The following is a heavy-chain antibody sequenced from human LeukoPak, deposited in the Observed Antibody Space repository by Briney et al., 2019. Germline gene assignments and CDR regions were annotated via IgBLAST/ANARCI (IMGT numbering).Heavy chain of an antibody. D-gene: IGHD5-24*01. Sequence: GGSLRLSCAASGFTFSSYSMNWVRQAPGKGLVWVSRINTDGTITTYADAVKGRFTVSRDNAKNTLYLQMDSLRAEDTAVYYCASTVSRRDGYNFITWGQGTLVIVSS. V-gene: IGHV3-74*01. CDR2: INTDGTIT. CDR3: ASTVSRRDGYNFIT. CDR1: GFTFSSYS. J-gene: IGHJ5*02.